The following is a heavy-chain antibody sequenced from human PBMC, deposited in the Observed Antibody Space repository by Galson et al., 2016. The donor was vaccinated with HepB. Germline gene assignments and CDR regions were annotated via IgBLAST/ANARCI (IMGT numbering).Heavy chain of an antibody. D-gene: IGHD3-10*01. Sequence: SLRLSCAASGFTFNTYAMDWVRQAPGKGLEWVSSITRSSNYMYYADSFKDRFTISRDNAKNSVYLQMNSLRAEDSAEYYCARSAKYFYGLDVWGQGTTVTVSS. J-gene: IGHJ6*02. V-gene: IGHV3-21*01. CDR1: GFTFNTYA. CDR2: ITRSSNYM. CDR3: ARSAKYFYGLDV.